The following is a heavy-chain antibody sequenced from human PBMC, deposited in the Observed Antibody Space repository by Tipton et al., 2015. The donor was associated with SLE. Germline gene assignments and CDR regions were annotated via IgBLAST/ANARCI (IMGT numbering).Heavy chain of an antibody. CDR2: LDDSGNT. J-gene: IGHJ4*02. V-gene: IGHV4-59*01. CDR3: AKGSGWYKD. D-gene: IGHD6-19*01. CDR1: DDSLGSSY. Sequence: TLSLTCVVSDDSLGSSYWSWIRQPPGKGLEWIASLDDSGNTNYNPSLRSRVTTSIDTPKSQFSLKLSSVTAAATAVYYCAKGSGWYKDWGQGTLVTVSS.